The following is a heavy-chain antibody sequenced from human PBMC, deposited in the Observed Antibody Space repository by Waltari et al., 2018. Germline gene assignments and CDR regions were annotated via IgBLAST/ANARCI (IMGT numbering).Heavy chain of an antibody. CDR3: TRRQDPYSSDDGAFDI. Sequence: EVQLVESGGGLVQPGRSLRLSCTASGFTFGDYAMSWFRQAPGKGLEWVGFIRSKAYGGTTEYAASVKGRFTISRDDSKSIAYLQMNSLKTEDTAVYYCTRRQDPYSSDDGAFDIWGQGTMVTVSS. D-gene: IGHD6-19*01. J-gene: IGHJ3*02. CDR2: IRSKAYGGTT. V-gene: IGHV3-49*03. CDR1: GFTFGDYA.